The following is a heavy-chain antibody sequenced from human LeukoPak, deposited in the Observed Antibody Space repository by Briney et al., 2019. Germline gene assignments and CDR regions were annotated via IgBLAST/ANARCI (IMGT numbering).Heavy chain of an antibody. D-gene: IGHD3-10*01. CDR2: MNPNSGNT. J-gene: IGHJ1*01. Sequence: GASVKVSCKASGGTFSSYAISWVRQATGQGLEWMGWMNPNSGNTGYAQKFQGRVTMTRNTSISTAYMELSSLRSEDTAVYYCARGRGRGSTPYFQHWGQGTLVTVSS. V-gene: IGHV1-8*02. CDR1: GGTFSSYA. CDR3: ARGRGRGSTPYFQH.